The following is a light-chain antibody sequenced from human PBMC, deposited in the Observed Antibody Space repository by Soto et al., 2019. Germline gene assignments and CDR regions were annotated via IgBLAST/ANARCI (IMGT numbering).Light chain of an antibody. CDR2: DVS. V-gene: IGLV2-11*01. J-gene: IGLJ2*01. CDR1: SSDVGGYNY. CDR3: CSYAGSYTKV. Sequence: QLVLTQPRSVSGSPGQSVTISCTGTSSDVGGYNYVSWYQQHPGKAPKLMIYDVSKRPSGVPDRFSGSKSGNTASLTISGLQAEDEADYYCCSYAGSYTKVFGGGTQLTVL.